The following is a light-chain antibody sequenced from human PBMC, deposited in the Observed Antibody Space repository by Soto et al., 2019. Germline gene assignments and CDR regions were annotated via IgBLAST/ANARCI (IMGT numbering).Light chain of an antibody. Sequence: DIKMTQSPSSLSASVGDRVTITCRASQSISSYLNWYQQKPGKAPKLLIYAASSLQSGVPSRFSGSGPGTDFTLTISSLQPEDFATYYCQQSYSTPLTFGGGTKVDIK. V-gene: IGKV1-39*01. CDR3: QQSYSTPLT. CDR1: QSISSY. J-gene: IGKJ4*01. CDR2: AAS.